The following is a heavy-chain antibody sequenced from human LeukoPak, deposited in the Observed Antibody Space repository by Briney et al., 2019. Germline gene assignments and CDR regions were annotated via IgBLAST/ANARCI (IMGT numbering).Heavy chain of an antibody. Sequence: GASVKLSCKASRYTFTGYYMHWVRHAPGQGLEWMGWINPNSGGTNYAQKFQGRVTMTRDASISTAYMELSRLRSDDTAVYYRARTPVNVRLLWFGEFPYWGQGTLVTVSS. J-gene: IGHJ4*02. D-gene: IGHD3-10*01. V-gene: IGHV1-2*02. CDR3: ARTPVNVRLLWFGEFPY. CDR2: INPNSGGT. CDR1: RYTFTGYY.